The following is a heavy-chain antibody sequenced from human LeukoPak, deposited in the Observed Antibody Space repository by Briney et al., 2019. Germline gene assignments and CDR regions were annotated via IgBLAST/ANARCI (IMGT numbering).Heavy chain of an antibody. CDR1: GGSFSGYY. V-gene: IGHV4-34*01. J-gene: IGHJ4*02. Sequence: PSETLSLTCAVYGGSFSGYYWSWIRQPPGKGLEWIGEINHSGSTNYNPSLKSRVTISVDTSKNQFSLKLSSVTAADTAVYYCARKRIMITFGGVIGLYFDYWGQGTLATVSS. CDR2: INHSGST. D-gene: IGHD3-16*02. CDR3: ARKRIMITFGGVIGLYFDY.